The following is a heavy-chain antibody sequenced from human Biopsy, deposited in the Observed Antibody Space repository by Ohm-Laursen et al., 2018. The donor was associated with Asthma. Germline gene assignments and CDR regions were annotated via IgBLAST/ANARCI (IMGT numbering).Heavy chain of an antibody. CDR1: GFSFSDYY. D-gene: IGHD6-25*01. CDR3: ARVFESSEWGPFYHFGLDV. V-gene: IGHV3-11*01. CDR2: ISSSGSTT. J-gene: IGHJ6*02. Sequence: SLRLSCSASGFSFSDYYMTWMRQAPGKGLEWVSSISSSGSTTYSAESVKGRFTISRDNAQKSLFLQMGSLRAEDTAIYYCARVFESSEWGPFYHFGLDVWGQGTTVTVS.